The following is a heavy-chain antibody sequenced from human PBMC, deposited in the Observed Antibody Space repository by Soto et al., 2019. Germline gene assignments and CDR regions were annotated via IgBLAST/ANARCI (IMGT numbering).Heavy chain of an antibody. CDR3: AKDIGNWNDDHAFDI. V-gene: IGHV3-9*01. J-gene: IGHJ3*02. Sequence: DVQLVESGGGLVQPGRSLRLSCAASGFTFDDYAMHWVRQAPGKGLEWVSGISWNSGSIGYADSVKGRFTISRDNAKNSLYLQMNSLRAEDTALYYCAKDIGNWNDDHAFDIWGQGTMVTVSS. D-gene: IGHD1-1*01. CDR2: ISWNSGSI. CDR1: GFTFDDYA.